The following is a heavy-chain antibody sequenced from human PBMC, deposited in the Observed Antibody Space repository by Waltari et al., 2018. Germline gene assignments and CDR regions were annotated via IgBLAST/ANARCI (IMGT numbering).Heavy chain of an antibody. CDR2: IYHSGST. D-gene: IGHD3-3*01. CDR3: ARRSGVVDPFDP. V-gene: IGHV4-38-2*01. J-gene: IGHJ5*02. Sequence: QVQLQESGPGLVKPSETLSRTCAVSGYSISSGYYWGWIRQPPGKGLEWIGSIYHSGSTYYNPSLKSRVTISVDTSKIQFSLKLSSVTAADTAVYYCARRSGVVDPFDPWGQGTLVTVSS. CDR1: GYSISSGYY.